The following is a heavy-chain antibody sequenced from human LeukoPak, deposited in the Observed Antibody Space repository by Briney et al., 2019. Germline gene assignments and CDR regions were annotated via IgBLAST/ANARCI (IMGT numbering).Heavy chain of an antibody. D-gene: IGHD3-10*01. CDR3: ARLYGSGTYPRAFDM. J-gene: IGHJ3*02. Sequence: GESLKISCKGSGYSFTRNWIGWVRQMPGKGLEWMGIIYPGDSDTRYSPSFQGQVTISGDKSISTAYLQWSSLKASDTAIYYCARLYGSGTYPRAFDMWDQGTMVTVSS. V-gene: IGHV5-51*01. CDR2: IYPGDSDT. CDR1: GYSFTRNW.